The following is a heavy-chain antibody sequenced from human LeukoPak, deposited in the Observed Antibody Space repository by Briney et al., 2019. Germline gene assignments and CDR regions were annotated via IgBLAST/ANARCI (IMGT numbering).Heavy chain of an antibody. D-gene: IGHD3-10*01. V-gene: IGHV1-18*01. Sequence: GASVKVSCKASGYTFTSYGISWVRQAPGQGLEWMGWISAYNGNTNYAQKLQGRVTMTTDTSTSTAYMELRSLRSDDTAVYYCARGKLLWFGELPSDYWGQGTLVTVSS. CDR1: GYTFTSYG. CDR3: ARGKLLWFGELPSDY. J-gene: IGHJ4*02. CDR2: ISAYNGNT.